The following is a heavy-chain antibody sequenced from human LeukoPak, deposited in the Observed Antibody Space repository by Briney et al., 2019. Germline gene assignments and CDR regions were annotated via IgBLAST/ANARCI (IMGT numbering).Heavy chain of an antibody. Sequence: GGSLRLSCAGSGFSFSSYGMHWVRQAPGKGLEWMAFIRSDGSNKYYADSVKGRFTISRDNSKNTLYLQMNSLRAEDTAVYYCARILDSAWGEMGYWGQGTLVTVSS. CDR1: GFSFSSYG. D-gene: IGHD6-19*01. CDR3: ARILDSAWGEMGY. V-gene: IGHV3-30*02. CDR2: IRSDGSNK. J-gene: IGHJ4*02.